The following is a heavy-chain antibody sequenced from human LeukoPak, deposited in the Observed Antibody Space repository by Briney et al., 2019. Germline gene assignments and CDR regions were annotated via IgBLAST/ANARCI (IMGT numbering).Heavy chain of an antibody. CDR1: GYTFTSYG. Sequence: GASVKVSCKASGYTFTSYGISWVRQAPGQGLEWMGWISAYNGNTNYAQKLRGRVTMTTDTSTSTAYMELRGLRSDDTAVYYCARDIISGERRLMHYWGQGTLVTVSS. J-gene: IGHJ4*02. CDR3: ARDIISGERRLMHY. CDR2: ISAYNGNT. V-gene: IGHV1-18*01. D-gene: IGHD1-1*01.